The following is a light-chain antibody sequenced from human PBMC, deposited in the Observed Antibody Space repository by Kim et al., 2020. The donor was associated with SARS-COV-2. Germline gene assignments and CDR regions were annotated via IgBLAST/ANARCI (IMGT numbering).Light chain of an antibody. CDR2: EVT. CDR3: CSYAGSYTWV. CDR1: HSDIGDYDY. V-gene: IGLV2-8*01. J-gene: IGLJ3*02. Sequence: QSALTQPPSASGSPGHSVTISCTGTHSDIGDYDYVSWYQQHPGKAPKLILFEVTKRPSGVPDRFSGSKSDITAFLTVSGLQADDEADYFCCSYAGSYTWVFGGGTQLTVL.